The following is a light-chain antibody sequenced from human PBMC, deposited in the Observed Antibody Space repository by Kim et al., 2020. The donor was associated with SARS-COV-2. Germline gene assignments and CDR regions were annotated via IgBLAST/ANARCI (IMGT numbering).Light chain of an antibody. J-gene: IGKJ1*01. CDR1: QSINSH. CDR2: KAS. Sequence: DIQMTQSPSTLSASVGDRVTITCRASQSINSHLAWYQQKPGKAPELLIYKASILESGVPSRFSGSGSGTEFTLTISSLQPDDFARFYCQQYETPPWTFGQGTKVDIK. V-gene: IGKV1-5*03. CDR3: QQYETPPWT.